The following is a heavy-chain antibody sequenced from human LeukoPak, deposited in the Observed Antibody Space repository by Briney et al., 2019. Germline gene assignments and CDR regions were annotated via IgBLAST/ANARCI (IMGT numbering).Heavy chain of an antibody. V-gene: IGHV3-23*01. CDR1: GFTFSSYA. CDR2: ISGSGGST. J-gene: IGHJ4*02. D-gene: IGHD1-7*01. Sequence: PGGSLRLSCAASGFTFSSYAMNWVRQAPGKGLEWVSAISGSGGSTYYADSVKGRFTISRDNSKNTLYLQMNSLRAEDTAVYYCAKDSPRLRNWNYVFDSRDSNFDYWGQGTLVTVSS. CDR3: AKDSPRLRNWNYVFDSRDSNFDY.